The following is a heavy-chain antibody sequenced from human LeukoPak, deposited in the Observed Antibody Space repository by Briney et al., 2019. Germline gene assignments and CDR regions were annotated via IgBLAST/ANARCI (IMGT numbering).Heavy chain of an antibody. CDR3: AKDRPNVDLVREDYFDY. D-gene: IGHD4-23*01. V-gene: IGHV3-23*01. J-gene: IGHJ4*02. Sequence: GGSLRLSCAASGFTFSSYAMSWVRQAPGKGLEWVSAISGSGGSTYYADSVKGRFTISRDNSKNTLYLQTNSLRAEDTAVYYCAKDRPNVDLVREDYFDYWGQGTLVTVSS. CDR1: GFTFSSYA. CDR2: ISGSGGST.